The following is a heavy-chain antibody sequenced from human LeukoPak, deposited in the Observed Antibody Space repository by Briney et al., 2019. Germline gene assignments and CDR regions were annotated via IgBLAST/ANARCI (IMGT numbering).Heavy chain of an antibody. CDR3: ARGYCSGGSCYSVWDY. V-gene: IGHV3-48*04. Sequence: PGGSLRLSCAASGFTFSSYSMNWVRQAPGKGLEWVSYISSSSSTIYYADSVKGRFTISRDNAKNSLYLQMNSLRADDTAVYYCARGYCSGGSCYSVWDYWGQGTLVTVSS. CDR2: ISSSSSTI. J-gene: IGHJ4*02. CDR1: GFTFSSYS. D-gene: IGHD2-15*01.